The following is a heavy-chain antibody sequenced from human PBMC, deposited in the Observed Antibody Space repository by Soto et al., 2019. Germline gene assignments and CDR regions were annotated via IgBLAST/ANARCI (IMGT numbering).Heavy chain of an antibody. CDR3: ATSSGVTPYDAFDI. V-gene: IGHV1-24*01. Sequence: ASVKVSCKVSGYTLTELSMHWVRQAPGKGLEWMGGFDPEDGETIYAQKFQGRVTMTEDTSTDTAYMELSSLRSEDTAVYHCATSSGVTPYDAFDIWGQGTMVTVSS. CDR2: FDPEDGET. J-gene: IGHJ3*02. D-gene: IGHD2-21*02. CDR1: GYTLTELS.